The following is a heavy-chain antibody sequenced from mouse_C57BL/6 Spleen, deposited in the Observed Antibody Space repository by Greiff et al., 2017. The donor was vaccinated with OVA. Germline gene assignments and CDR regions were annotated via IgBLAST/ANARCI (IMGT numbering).Heavy chain of an antibody. CDR1: GYTFTGYY. CDR3: ARSGIYYYGSSNARDY. Sequence: VQLQQSGPELVKPGASVKIPCKASGYTFTGYYMAWVKQSHGKSLEWIGDINPNNGGTIYNQKFKGQATLTVDKSSSPAYMELRSLTTEDTAVYYCARSGIYYYGSSNARDYWGQGTTVTVSS. CDR2: INPNNGGT. J-gene: IGHJ4*01. V-gene: IGHV1-18*01. D-gene: IGHD1-1*01.